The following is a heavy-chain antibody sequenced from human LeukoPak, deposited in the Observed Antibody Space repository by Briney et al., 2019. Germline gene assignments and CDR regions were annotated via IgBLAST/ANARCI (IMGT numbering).Heavy chain of an antibody. Sequence: SETLSLTCTVSGGSISSYYWSWIRQPAGKGLEWIGRIYISGSTTYNPYLKSRVTMSVDTSKNQFSLKLSSVTAADTAVYYCARIHDPDPYMWVGAPAGDAFDIWGQGTMVTVSS. D-gene: IGHD1-26*01. V-gene: IGHV4-4*07. CDR1: GGSISSYY. CDR2: IYISGST. J-gene: IGHJ3*02. CDR3: ARIHDPDPYMWVGAPAGDAFDI.